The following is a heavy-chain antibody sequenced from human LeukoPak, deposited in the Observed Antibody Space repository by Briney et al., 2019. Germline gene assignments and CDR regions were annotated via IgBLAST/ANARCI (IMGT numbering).Heavy chain of an antibody. V-gene: IGHV3-53*01. D-gene: IGHD1-26*01. CDR2: IYSADST. CDR3: AKGVGATPFDY. J-gene: IGHJ4*02. Sequence: TGGSLRLSCAASGFIVSSNYMSWVRQAPGKGLEWVSVIYSADSTYYADSVKGRFTISRDNSKNTLYLQMNSLRAEDTALYYCAKGVGATPFDYWGQGTPVTVSS. CDR1: GFIVSSNY.